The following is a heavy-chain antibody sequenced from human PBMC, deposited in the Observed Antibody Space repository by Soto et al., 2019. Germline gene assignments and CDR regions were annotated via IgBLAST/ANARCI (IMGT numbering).Heavy chain of an antibody. CDR2: IYHSGST. Sequence: PSETLSLTCAVSGGSISSGGYSWSWIRQPPGKGLEWIGYIYHSGSTYYNPSLKSRVTISVDKSKNQFSLKLSSVTAADTAVYYCARDGRDSSSWVGYYYYYGMDVWGQGTTVTVSS. J-gene: IGHJ6*02. CDR3: ARDGRDSSSWVGYYYYYGMDV. D-gene: IGHD6-13*01. V-gene: IGHV4-30-2*01. CDR1: GGSISSGGYS.